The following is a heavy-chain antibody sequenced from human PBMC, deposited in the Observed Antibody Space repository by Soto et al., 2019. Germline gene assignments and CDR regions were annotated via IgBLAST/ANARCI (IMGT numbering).Heavy chain of an antibody. V-gene: IGHV1-18*01. CDR2: ISLYSDGT. CDR1: GYTYSNYG. J-gene: IGHJ5*02. Sequence: WASVKVSCKTSGYTYSNYGITWVRHAPGQPLEWLGWISLYSDGTNYAQKFQGRVSMTTDTSTTTAYMELRSLRSDDTAVYYCARVVPGAEAWFGPWGQGTLVTVSS. CDR3: ARVVPGAEAWFGP. D-gene: IGHD2-2*01.